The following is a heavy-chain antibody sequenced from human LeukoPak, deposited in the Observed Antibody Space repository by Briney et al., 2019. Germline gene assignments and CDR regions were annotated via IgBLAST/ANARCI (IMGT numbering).Heavy chain of an antibody. D-gene: IGHD6-19*01. J-gene: IGHJ3*02. CDR1: GGTFSSYA. CDR3: ASNAGYSSGFDAFDI. Sequence: SVKVSCKASGGTFSSYAISWLRQAPGQGLEWMGRIIPILGIANYAQKFQGRVTITADKSTSTAYMELSSLRSEDTAVYYCASNAGYSSGFDAFDIWGQGTMVTVSS. V-gene: IGHV1-69*04. CDR2: IIPILGIA.